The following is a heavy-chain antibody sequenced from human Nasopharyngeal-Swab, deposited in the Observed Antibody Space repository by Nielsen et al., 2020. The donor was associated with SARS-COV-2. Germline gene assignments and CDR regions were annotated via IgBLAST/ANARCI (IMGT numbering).Heavy chain of an antibody. V-gene: IGHV3-33*01. CDR2: IWYDGSNK. Sequence: GGSLRLSCAAYGFTFSSYGMHWVRQAPGQGLEWVAVIWYDGSNKYYADSVKGRFTISSDNSKNTLYLQMNSLRAEDTAVYYCARDRCSSTSYYYYYYMDVWGKGTTVTVSS. CDR3: ARDRCSSTSYYYYYYMDV. D-gene: IGHD2-2*01. CDR1: GFTFSSYG. J-gene: IGHJ6*03.